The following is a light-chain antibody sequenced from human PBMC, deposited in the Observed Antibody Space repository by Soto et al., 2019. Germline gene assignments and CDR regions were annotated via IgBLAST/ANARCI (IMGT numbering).Light chain of an antibody. J-gene: IGLJ2*01. Sequence: QSVLTQPPSVSGSPRQSVSISCTGSSSDVGAYNYVSWYQQHPGEAPKLMIYDVSRRPSGVPDRFSGSESGNTASLTISGLQAEDEADYYCCSLAGSYTVIFGGGTKLTVL. CDR3: CSLAGSYTVI. CDR2: DVS. CDR1: SSDVGAYNY. V-gene: IGLV2-11*01.